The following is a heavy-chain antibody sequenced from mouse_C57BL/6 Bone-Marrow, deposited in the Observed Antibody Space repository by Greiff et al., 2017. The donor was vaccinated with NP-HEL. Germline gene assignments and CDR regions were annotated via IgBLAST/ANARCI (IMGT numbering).Heavy chain of an antibody. Sequence: VKLQQPGAELVKPGASVKLSCKASGYTFTSYWMHWVKQRPGRGLEWIGRIDPNSGGTKYNEKFKSKATLTVDKPSSTAYMQLSSLTSEDSAVYYCARRGDDGYSLVRWYFDVWGTGTTVTVSS. CDR2: IDPNSGGT. D-gene: IGHD2-3*01. CDR3: ARRGDDGYSLVRWYFDV. CDR1: GYTFTSYW. J-gene: IGHJ1*03. V-gene: IGHV1-72*01.